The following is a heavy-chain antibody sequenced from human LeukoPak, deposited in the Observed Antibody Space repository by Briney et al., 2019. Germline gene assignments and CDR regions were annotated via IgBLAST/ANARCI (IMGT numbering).Heavy chain of an antibody. J-gene: IGHJ5*02. CDR2: INHSGST. Sequence: SETLSLTCAVYGGSFSGYYWSWIRQPPGKGLEWIGEINHSGSTNYNPSLKSRVTISVDTSKNQFSLKLSSVTAADTAVYYCAIRIAAAGDWFDPWGQGTLVTVSS. V-gene: IGHV4-34*01. CDR3: AIRIAAAGDWFDP. D-gene: IGHD6-13*01. CDR1: GGSFSGYY.